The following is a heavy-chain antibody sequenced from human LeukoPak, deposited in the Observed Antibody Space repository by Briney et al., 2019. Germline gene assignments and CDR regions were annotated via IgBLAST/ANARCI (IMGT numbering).Heavy chain of an antibody. CDR2: ISWNSGSI. J-gene: IGHJ4*02. V-gene: IGHV3-9*01. Sequence: GGPLRLSCAASGFTFDDYAMHWVRQAPGKGLEWVSGISWNSGSIGYADSVKGRFTISRDNAKNSLYLQMNSLRAEDTALYYCAKDIGYYDSSGLDYWGQGTLVTVSS. D-gene: IGHD3-22*01. CDR1: GFTFDDYA. CDR3: AKDIGYYDSSGLDY.